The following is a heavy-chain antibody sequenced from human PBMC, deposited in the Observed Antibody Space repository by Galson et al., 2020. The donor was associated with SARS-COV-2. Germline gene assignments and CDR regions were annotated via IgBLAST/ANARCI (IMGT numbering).Heavy chain of an antibody. D-gene: IGHD1-7*01. V-gene: IGHV3-30*18. CDR3: AKDISYNWNYNVGGGSGMDV. CDR2: ISYDGSNK. Sequence: TGGSLRLSCAASGFTFSSYGMHWVRQAPGKGLEWVAVISYDGSNKYYADSVKGRFTISRDNSKNTLYLQMNSLRAEDTAVYYCAKDISYNWNYNVGGGSGMDVWGQGTTVTVAS. J-gene: IGHJ6*02. CDR1: GFTFSSYG.